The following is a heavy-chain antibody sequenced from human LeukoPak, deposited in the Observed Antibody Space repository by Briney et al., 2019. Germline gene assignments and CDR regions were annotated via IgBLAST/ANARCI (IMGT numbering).Heavy chain of an antibody. D-gene: IGHD6-13*01. J-gene: IGHJ4*02. V-gene: IGHV3-20*04. Sequence: GGSLRLSCAASGFTFDDYGMSWIRQAPGKGLEWVSGINWNGGSTGYADSVKGRFTISRDNAKNSLYLQMNSLRAEDTALYYCARGGSSSWYPPFDYWGQGTLVTVSS. CDR1: GFTFDDYG. CDR2: INWNGGST. CDR3: ARGGSSSWYPPFDY.